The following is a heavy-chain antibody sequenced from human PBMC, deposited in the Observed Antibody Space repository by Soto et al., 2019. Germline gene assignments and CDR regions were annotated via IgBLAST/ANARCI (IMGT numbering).Heavy chain of an antibody. CDR1: GFTFSDYY. D-gene: IGHD2-21*01. J-gene: IGHJ4*02. Sequence: QVQLVESGGGVVQPGTSLRLSCAASGFTFSDYYMSWIRQAPGKGLEWVSYISSSSSYTNYADSVKGRFTISRDNAKNSLYLRMNSLRAEDTAVYYCARGGGHSHFDYWGQGTLVTVSS. CDR3: ARGGGHSHFDY. V-gene: IGHV3-11*05. CDR2: ISSSSSYT.